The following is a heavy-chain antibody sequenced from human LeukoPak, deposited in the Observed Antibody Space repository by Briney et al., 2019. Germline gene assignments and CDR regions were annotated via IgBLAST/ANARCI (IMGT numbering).Heavy chain of an antibody. D-gene: IGHD2-2*03. Sequence: GGSLRLSCAASGFTVSSNYMSWVRQAPGKGLEWVSVIYSGGSTYYADSVKGRFTISRDNSKNTLYLQMNSLRAEDTAVYYCARDGYCSSTSCYEKAFDIWGQGTMVTVSS. CDR2: IYSGGST. J-gene: IGHJ3*02. V-gene: IGHV3-66*01. CDR1: GFTVSSNY. CDR3: ARDGYCSSTSCYEKAFDI.